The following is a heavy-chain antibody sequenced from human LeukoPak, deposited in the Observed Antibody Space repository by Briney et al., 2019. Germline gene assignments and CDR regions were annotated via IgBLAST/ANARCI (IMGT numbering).Heavy chain of an antibody. J-gene: IGHJ5*02. CDR3: ARGPPPRITMVRGISWFDP. CDR1: GGSFSGYY. D-gene: IGHD3-10*01. Sequence: PSETLSLTCAVHGGSFSGYYWSWIRQPPGKGLEWIGEINHSGSTNYNPSLKSRVTISVDTSKNQFSLKLSSVTAADTAVYYCARGPPPRITMVRGISWFDPWGQGTLVTVSS. CDR2: INHSGST. V-gene: IGHV4-34*01.